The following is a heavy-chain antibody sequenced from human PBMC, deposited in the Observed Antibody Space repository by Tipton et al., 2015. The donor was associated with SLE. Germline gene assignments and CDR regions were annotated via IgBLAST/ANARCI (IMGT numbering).Heavy chain of an antibody. CDR1: GGSIISSNW. J-gene: IGHJ4*02. CDR3: ARGRGLAVAGTLDY. D-gene: IGHD6-19*01. CDR2: IYHLGST. Sequence: TLSLTCAVSGGSIISSNWWSWVHQPPGKGLEWIGEIYHLGSTNYNPSLKSRVTISVDKSKNHFSLKLSSVTAADTAVYYCARGRGLAVAGTLDYWGQGTLVTVSS. V-gene: IGHV4-4*02.